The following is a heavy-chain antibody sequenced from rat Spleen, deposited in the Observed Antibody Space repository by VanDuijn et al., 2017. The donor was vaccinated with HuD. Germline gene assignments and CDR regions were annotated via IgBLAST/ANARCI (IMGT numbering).Heavy chain of an antibody. Sequence: EVKLVESGGGLVQPGRSLKLSCAASGFTFNNYWMYWIRQSPGRGLEWVSSISTDGDNTYYPDSVKGRFTISRDNAENTVYLQMNSLRSEDTATYYCTTDRPGALMEAWGQGASVTVSS. CDR1: GFTFNNYW. CDR2: ISTDGDNT. V-gene: IGHV5-58*01. J-gene: IGHJ4*01. CDR3: TTDRPGALMEA. D-gene: IGHD5-1*01.